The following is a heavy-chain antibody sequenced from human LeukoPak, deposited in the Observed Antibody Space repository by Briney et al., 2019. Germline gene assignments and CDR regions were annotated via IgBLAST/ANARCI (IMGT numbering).Heavy chain of an antibody. Sequence: GGSLRLSCAASGFTFSNSGISWVRQAPGKGLEWVSHISGRDAKTYYADSVKGRFTISRDNSKNTVYLQMNGLRAEDAAVYYCAKGGAERGWGQGTLVTVSS. V-gene: IGHV3-23*01. CDR3: AKGGAERG. D-gene: IGHD1-26*01. CDR2: ISGRDAKT. J-gene: IGHJ1*01. CDR1: GFTFSNSG.